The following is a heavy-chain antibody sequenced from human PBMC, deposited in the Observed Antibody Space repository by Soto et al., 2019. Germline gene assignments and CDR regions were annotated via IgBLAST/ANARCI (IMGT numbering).Heavy chain of an antibody. Sequence: QVQLVESGGGVVQPGRSLRLSCAASGFTFSSYGMHWVRQAPGKGRAWVAVISYDGSNKYYADSVKGRFTISRDNSKNTLYLQMNSLRAEDTAVYYCAKETAMVTWDYYGMDVWGQGTTVTVSS. D-gene: IGHD5-18*01. V-gene: IGHV3-30*18. CDR1: GFTFSSYG. J-gene: IGHJ6*02. CDR3: AKETAMVTWDYYGMDV. CDR2: ISYDGSNK.